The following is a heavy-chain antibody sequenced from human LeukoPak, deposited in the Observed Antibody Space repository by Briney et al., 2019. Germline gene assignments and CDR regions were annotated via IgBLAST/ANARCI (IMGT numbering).Heavy chain of an antibody. CDR1: GFTFNNYA. J-gene: IGHJ4*02. Sequence: GGSLRLSCAASGFTFNNYAMSWVRQAQGKGLEWVSGISASGGSTAYAGSVKGRFTISRDNSKNTVYLQMHGLRAEDTAVYYCAKDFNNWNDAFFDYWGQGTLVTVSS. CDR2: ISASGGST. V-gene: IGHV3-23*01. D-gene: IGHD1-20*01. CDR3: AKDFNNWNDAFFDY.